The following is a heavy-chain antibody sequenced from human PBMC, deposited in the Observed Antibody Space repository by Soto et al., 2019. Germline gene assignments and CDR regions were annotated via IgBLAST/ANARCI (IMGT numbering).Heavy chain of an antibody. CDR3: AKELMAYCGGDCPLMN. CDR2: ISGSGGST. Sequence: PGGSLRLSCAASGFTFSSYAMSWVRQAPGKGLEWVSAISGSGGSTYYADSVKGRFTISRDNSKNTLYLQMNSLRAEDTAVYYCAKELMAYCGGDCPLMNWGQGTLVTVLL. J-gene: IGHJ4*02. V-gene: IGHV3-23*01. CDR1: GFTFSSYA. D-gene: IGHD2-21*02.